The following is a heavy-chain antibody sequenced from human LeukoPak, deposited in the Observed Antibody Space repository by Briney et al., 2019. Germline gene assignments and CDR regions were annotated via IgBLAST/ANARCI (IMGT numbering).Heavy chain of an antibody. V-gene: IGHV4-61*02. CDR1: GGSISSGSYY. Sequence: SQTLSLTCTVSGGSISSGSYYWSWIRQPAGKGLEWIGRIYTSGSTNYNPSLKSRVTISVDTSKNQFSLKLSSVTAADTAVHYCARDTAMAYYYYGMDVWGQGTTVTVSS. D-gene: IGHD5-18*01. CDR2: IYTSGST. CDR3: ARDTAMAYYYYGMDV. J-gene: IGHJ6*02.